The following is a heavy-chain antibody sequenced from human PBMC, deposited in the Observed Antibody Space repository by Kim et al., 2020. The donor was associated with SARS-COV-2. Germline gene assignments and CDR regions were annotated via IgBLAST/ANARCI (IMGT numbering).Heavy chain of an antibody. CDR3: AGRGGSSAFT. CDR1: GFIFSSYW. Sequence: GGSLRLSCEASGFIFSSYWMHWVRQAPGKGLVWVSSIGSDAATIYADFVKGRFTISRDNAKNTLYLQMNSLSADDTAVYYCAGRGGSSAFTWGQGTLVTVSS. J-gene: IGHJ5*02. V-gene: IGHV3-74*01. CDR2: IGSDAAT. D-gene: IGHD2-15*01.